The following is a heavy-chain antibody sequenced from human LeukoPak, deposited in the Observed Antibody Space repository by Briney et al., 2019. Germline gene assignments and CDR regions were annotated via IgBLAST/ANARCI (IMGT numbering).Heavy chain of an antibody. J-gene: IGHJ4*02. CDR3: AAYDFWSGYSAGIDY. Sequence: GGSLRLSCAASGFTVSRNYMIWVRQAPGKGLEWVSVIYSGGTTYYADSVKGRFTISRDNSKNTLYLQMESLRAEDTAVYYCAAYDFWSGYSAGIDYWGQGTLVTASS. V-gene: IGHV3-53*01. D-gene: IGHD3-3*01. CDR2: IYSGGTT. CDR1: GFTVSRNY.